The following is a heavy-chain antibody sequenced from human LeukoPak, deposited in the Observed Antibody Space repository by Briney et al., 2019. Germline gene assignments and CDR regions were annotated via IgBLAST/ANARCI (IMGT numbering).Heavy chain of an antibody. V-gene: IGHV4-30-4*01. D-gene: IGHD4/OR15-4a*01. J-gene: IGHJ5*02. CDR3: ARELTTNWFDP. Sequence: SQTLSLTCTVSGGSISSGDYYWSWLRQPPGMGLEWIGYIHYSGSTRYNPSLKSRVTFSLDTSKNQFSLILTSMTAADTAVYYCARELTTNWFDPWGQGTLVTVSS. CDR2: IHYSGST. CDR1: GGSISSGDYY.